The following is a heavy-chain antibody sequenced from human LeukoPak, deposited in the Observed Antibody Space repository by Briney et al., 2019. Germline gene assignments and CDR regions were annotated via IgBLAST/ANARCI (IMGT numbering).Heavy chain of an antibody. D-gene: IGHD6-6*01. CDR1: GFTFSSYA. Sequence: PSGGSLRLSCAASGFTFSSYAMHWVRQAPGKGLEWVAVISYDGSNKYYADSVKGRFTISRDNSKNSLYLQMDSLRAEDTAVYYCAKDSSIAARPVGSTFGYWGQGTLVTVSS. J-gene: IGHJ4*02. CDR2: ISYDGSNK. V-gene: IGHV3-30-3*01. CDR3: AKDSSIAARPVGSTFGY.